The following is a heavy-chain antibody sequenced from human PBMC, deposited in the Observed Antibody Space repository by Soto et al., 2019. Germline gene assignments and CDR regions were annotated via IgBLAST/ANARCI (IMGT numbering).Heavy chain of an antibody. J-gene: IGHJ3*02. CDR3: ANADYGGTSEGDFDI. CDR2: IWYDGSNK. CDR1: GFTFSSYG. Sequence: PGGSLRLSCAASGFTFSSYGMHWVRQAPGKGLEWVAVIWYDGSNKYYADSVKGRFTISRDNSKNTLYLQMNSLRAEDTAVYYCANADYGGTSEGDFDIWGQGTMVTVSS. V-gene: IGHV3-33*06. D-gene: IGHD4-17*01.